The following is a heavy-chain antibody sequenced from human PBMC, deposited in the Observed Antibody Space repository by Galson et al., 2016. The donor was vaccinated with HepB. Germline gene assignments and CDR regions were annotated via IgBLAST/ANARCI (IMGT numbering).Heavy chain of an antibody. CDR2: VSWDGVYK. Sequence: SLRLSCAASGFTFTDYSLHWVRQAPGKGLDWVSVVSWDGVYKFYADSVKGRFTISRDNSKNILYLQMNSLRTEDTAVYYCVRGIRRLFDQWGQGTLVTVSS. D-gene: IGHD6-25*01. V-gene: IGHV3-43*01. CDR1: GFTFTDYS. CDR3: VRGIRRLFDQ. J-gene: IGHJ4*02.